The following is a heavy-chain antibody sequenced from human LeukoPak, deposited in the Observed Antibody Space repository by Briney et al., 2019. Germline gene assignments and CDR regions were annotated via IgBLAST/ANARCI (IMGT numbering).Heavy chain of an antibody. Sequence: PGGSLRLSCAASGLTFSNYAMHWVRQTPGKGLEWVSAISGSGGSTQYADSVKGRFVTSRDNSKDTLYLQMNSLRAEDTALYYCAKGGWLDDLGQGALVTVSS. V-gene: IGHV3-23*01. CDR1: GLTFSNYA. CDR2: ISGSGGST. J-gene: IGHJ4*02. CDR3: AKGGWLDD. D-gene: IGHD6-19*01.